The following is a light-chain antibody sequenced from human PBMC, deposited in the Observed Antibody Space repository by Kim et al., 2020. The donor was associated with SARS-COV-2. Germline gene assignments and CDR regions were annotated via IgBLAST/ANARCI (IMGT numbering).Light chain of an antibody. CDR2: RHS. V-gene: IGLV1-40*01. Sequence: TGHIACPRSTSKLDTVSDVHWYQHPPGTAPKPLIFRHSDRPSGVPDRFSGSKSGTSASLAITGLQAEDEADYYCQSYDSSLSSYVFGPGTKVTVL. J-gene: IGLJ1*01. CDR3: QSYDSSLSSYV. CDR1: TSKLDTVSD.